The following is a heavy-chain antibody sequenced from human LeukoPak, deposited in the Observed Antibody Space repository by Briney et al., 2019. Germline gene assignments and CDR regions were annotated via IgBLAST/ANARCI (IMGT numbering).Heavy chain of an antibody. V-gene: IGHV1-24*01. CDR3: ATSRPVTNDQTTRYSSGWEFDY. D-gene: IGHD6-19*01. CDR1: GYTLTELS. J-gene: IGHJ4*02. Sequence: GASVTVSCKVSGYTLTELSMHWVRQAPGKGLEWMGGFDPEDGETIYAQKFQGRVTMTEDTPTDTAYMELNSLRSEDTAVYYCATSRPVTNDQTTRYSSGWEFDYWGQGTLVTVSS. CDR2: FDPEDGET.